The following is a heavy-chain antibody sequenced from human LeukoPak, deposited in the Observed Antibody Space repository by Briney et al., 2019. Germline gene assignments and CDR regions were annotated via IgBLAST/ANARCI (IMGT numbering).Heavy chain of an antibody. CDR1: GYTFTGYY. D-gene: IGHD6-19*01. J-gene: IGHJ4*02. CDR3: ARVQNPGIAVAGKEY. CDR2: INPNSGGT. Sequence: ASVKVSCKASGYTFTGYYMHWVRQAPGQGLEWMGWINPNSGGTNYAQKFQGRVTMTRDTSISTAYMELSGLRSDDTAVYYCARVQNPGIAVAGKEYWGQGTLVTVSS. V-gene: IGHV1-2*02.